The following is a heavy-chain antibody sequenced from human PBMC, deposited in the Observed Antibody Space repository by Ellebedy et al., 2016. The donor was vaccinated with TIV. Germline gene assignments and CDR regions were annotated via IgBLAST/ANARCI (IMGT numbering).Heavy chain of an antibody. CDR1: GFIFNPYS. CDR2: ISSSGTNT. J-gene: IGHJ4*02. Sequence: GESLKISCAASGFIFNPYSMNWVRQAPGKGLEWVSSISSSGTNTYYADSVKGRFTISRDNAKNSLYLQMNSLRAEDTAVYYCTRVIGLRDDYWGQGTLVTVSS. CDR3: TRVIGLRDDY. D-gene: IGHD4-17*01. V-gene: IGHV3-21*01.